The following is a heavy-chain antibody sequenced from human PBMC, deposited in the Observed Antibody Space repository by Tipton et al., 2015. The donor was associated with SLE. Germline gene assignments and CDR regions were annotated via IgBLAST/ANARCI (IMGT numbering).Heavy chain of an antibody. Sequence: TLSLTCTVSGGSISSSSYYWGWIRQSPGKGLEWIGEINRSGTTNYITSLKSRVTISLDTSNNQFSLKLTSVSAADSAIYFCARGPMTSVTTGFDYWGQGTLVTVSS. D-gene: IGHD4-11*01. CDR1: GGSISSSSYY. CDR2: INRSGTT. J-gene: IGHJ4*02. CDR3: ARGPMTSVTTGFDY. V-gene: IGHV4-39*07.